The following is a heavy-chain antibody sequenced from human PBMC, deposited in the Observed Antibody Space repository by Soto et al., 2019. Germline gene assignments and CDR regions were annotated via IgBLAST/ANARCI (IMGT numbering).Heavy chain of an antibody. V-gene: IGHV3-33*01. CDR3: ARDSSVPAANDAFDI. CDR1: GFTFSSYG. Sequence: GGSLRLSCAASGFTFSSYGMHWVRQAPGKGLEWVAVIWYDGSNKYYADSVKGRFTISRDNSKNTLYLQMNSLRAEDTAVYYCARDSSVPAANDAFDIWGQGTMVTVSS. CDR2: IWYDGSNK. J-gene: IGHJ3*02. D-gene: IGHD2-2*01.